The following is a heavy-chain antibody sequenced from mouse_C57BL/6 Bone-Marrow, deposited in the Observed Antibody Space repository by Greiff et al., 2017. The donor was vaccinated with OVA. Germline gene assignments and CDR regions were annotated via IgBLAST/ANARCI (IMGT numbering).Heavy chain of an antibody. CDR1: GYTFTDYY. J-gene: IGHJ2*01. CDR3: ARRGWLPYYFDY. V-gene: IGHV1-76*01. D-gene: IGHD2-2*01. CDR2: IYPGSGNT. Sequence: QVQLQQSGAELVRPGASVKLSCKASGYTFTDYYINWVKQRPGQGLEWIARIYPGSGNTYYNEKFKGKATLTAEKSPSTAYMQLSSLTSEDSAVYFCARRGWLPYYFDYWGQGTTLTVSS.